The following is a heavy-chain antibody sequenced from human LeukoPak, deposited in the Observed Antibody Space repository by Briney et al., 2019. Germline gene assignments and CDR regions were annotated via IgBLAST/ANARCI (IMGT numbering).Heavy chain of an antibody. CDR2: INPNSGGT. J-gene: IGHJ3*02. V-gene: IGHV1-2*02. CDR1: GYTFTGYY. Sequence: ASVKVSCKASGYTFTGYYMHWVRQAPGQGLEWMGWINPNSGGTNYAQKFQGRVTMTRDTSISTAYMELSRLRSDDTAVYYCARWSGSYYSGDDAFDIWGQRTMVTLSS. D-gene: IGHD1-26*01. CDR3: ARWSGSYYSGDDAFDI.